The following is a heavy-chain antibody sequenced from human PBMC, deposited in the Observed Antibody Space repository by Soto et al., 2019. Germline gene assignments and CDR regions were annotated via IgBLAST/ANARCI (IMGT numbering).Heavy chain of an antibody. J-gene: IGHJ4*02. Sequence: SVKVSCKASGGTFSSYAISWVRQAPGQGLEWMGGIIPIFGTANYAQKFQGRVTITADGSTSTAYMELNSLRSEDTAVYYCARPSISGSYYYYFDYWGQGTLVTVSS. CDR1: GGTFSSYA. D-gene: IGHD1-26*01. CDR2: IIPIFGTA. CDR3: ARPSISGSYYYYFDY. V-gene: IGHV1-69*13.